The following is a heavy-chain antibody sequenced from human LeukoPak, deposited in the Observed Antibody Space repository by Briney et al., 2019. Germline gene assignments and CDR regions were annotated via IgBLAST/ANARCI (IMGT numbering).Heavy chain of an antibody. V-gene: IGHV3-30*02. CDR2: IRHDGSNK. CDR1: GFIFSNYG. Sequence: PTGGSLRLSCTTSGFIFSNYGMHWVRRAPGKGLEWVAFIRHDGSNKYYADSVKGRCTISRDNSKKTVYLQMNSLRTEDTAVYYCAIPPSYYYGSGSSWGQGTLVTVSS. CDR3: AIPPSYYYGSGSS. D-gene: IGHD3-10*01. J-gene: IGHJ4*02.